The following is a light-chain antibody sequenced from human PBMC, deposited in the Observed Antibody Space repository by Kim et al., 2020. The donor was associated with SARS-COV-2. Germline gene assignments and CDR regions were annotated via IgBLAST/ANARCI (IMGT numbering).Light chain of an antibody. V-gene: IGKV2-28*01. CDR1: QSLQHSNGYNY. CDR2: LGS. Sequence: IVMTQSPLSLPVTPGEPASIPCRSSQSLQHSNGYNYLDWYLQKPGQSPQLLIYLGSNRASGVPDRFSGSGSGTDFTLKISRVEAEDVGVYYCMQALQTPWTFGQGTKVDIK. J-gene: IGKJ1*01. CDR3: MQALQTPWT.